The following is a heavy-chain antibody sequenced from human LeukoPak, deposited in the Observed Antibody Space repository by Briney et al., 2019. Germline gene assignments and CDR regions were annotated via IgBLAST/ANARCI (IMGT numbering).Heavy chain of an antibody. CDR1: GYTFTGYY. Sequence: EASVTVSCKASGYTFTGYYMHWVRQAPGQGLEWMGWINLNSGGTNYAQKFQGRVTMTRDTSISTAYMELSRLRSDDTAVYYCARSDDSSGYYWYYFDYWGQGTLVTVSS. V-gene: IGHV1-2*02. J-gene: IGHJ4*02. CDR3: ARSDDSSGYYWYYFDY. D-gene: IGHD3-22*01. CDR2: INLNSGGT.